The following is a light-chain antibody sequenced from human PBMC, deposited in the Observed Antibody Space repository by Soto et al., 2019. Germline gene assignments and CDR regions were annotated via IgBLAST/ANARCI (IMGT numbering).Light chain of an antibody. V-gene: IGLV2-11*01. Sequence: QSALTQPRSVSGSPGQSVTISCTGTSSDVGGYNYVSWYQQHPGKAPKVMIYDVSKRPSGVPDRFSGSKSGNTASLTISGLHDEDEADFYCCSYAGSYTFVFGTGTKLTVL. CDR3: CSYAGSYTFV. J-gene: IGLJ1*01. CDR2: DVS. CDR1: SSDVGGYNY.